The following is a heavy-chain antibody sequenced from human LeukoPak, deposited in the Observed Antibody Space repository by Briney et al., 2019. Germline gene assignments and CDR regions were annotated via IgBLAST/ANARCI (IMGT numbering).Heavy chain of an antibody. V-gene: IGHV3-66*01. J-gene: IGHJ3*02. CDR3: ASRLYKSVWGSDAFDI. Sequence: GGSLRLSCAASGFTVSSNYMSWVRQAPGKGLEWVSVIYSGGSTYYADSVKGRFTISRDNSKNTLYLQMNSLRAEDTAVYYCASRLYKSVWGSDAFDIWGQGTMVTVSS. CDR2: IYSGGST. CDR1: GFTVSSNY. D-gene: IGHD3-16*01.